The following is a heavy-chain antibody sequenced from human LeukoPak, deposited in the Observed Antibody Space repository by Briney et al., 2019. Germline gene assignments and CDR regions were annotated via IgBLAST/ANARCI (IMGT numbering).Heavy chain of an antibody. V-gene: IGHV6-1*01. Sequence: SQTLSLTCAVSGDGLSVSSDVWNWVRQSPARGLEWLGRTYYKSKLHNDYAVSVKSRITISPDTSKNHFSLHLNSVTPEDTAVYYCARDADWGYVVYDIWGQGTMVTVSS. D-gene: IGHD3-10*02. CDR2: TYYKSKLHN. CDR3: ARDADWGYVVYDI. CDR1: GDGLSVSSDV. J-gene: IGHJ3*02.